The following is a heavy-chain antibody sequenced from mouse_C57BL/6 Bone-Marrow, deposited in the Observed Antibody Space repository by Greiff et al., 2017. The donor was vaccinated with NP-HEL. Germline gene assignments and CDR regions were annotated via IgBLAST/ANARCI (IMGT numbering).Heavy chain of an antibody. D-gene: IGHD4-1*01. CDR3: ASLNWAFAY. CDR1: GFSLTSYG. Sequence: VMLVESGPGLVAPSQSLSITCTVSGFSLTSYGVDWVRQSPGKGLEWLGVIWGVGSTNYNSALKSRLSISKDNSKSQVFLKMNSLQTDDTAMYYCASLNWAFAYWGQGTLVTVSA. CDR2: IWGVGST. J-gene: IGHJ3*01. V-gene: IGHV2-6*01.